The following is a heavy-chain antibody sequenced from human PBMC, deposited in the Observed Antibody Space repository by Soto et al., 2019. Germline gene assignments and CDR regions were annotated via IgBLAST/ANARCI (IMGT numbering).Heavy chain of an antibody. CDR3: ARDRGNYDYVWGSYRMVGMDV. D-gene: IGHD3-16*02. CDR1: GFTFSSYA. Sequence: PGGSLRLSCAASGFTFSSYAMHWVRRAPGKGLEWVAVISYDGSNKYYADSVKGRFTISRDNSKNTLYLQMNSLRAEDTAVYYCARDRGNYDYVWGSYRMVGMDVWGQGTTVTVSS. V-gene: IGHV3-30-3*01. J-gene: IGHJ6*02. CDR2: ISYDGSNK.